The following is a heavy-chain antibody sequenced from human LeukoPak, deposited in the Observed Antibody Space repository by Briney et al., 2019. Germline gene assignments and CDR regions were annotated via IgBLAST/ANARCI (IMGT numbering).Heavy chain of an antibody. CDR3: ARDLGIVVACINLGY. D-gene: IGHD6-19*01. J-gene: IGHJ4*02. Sequence: GGSLRLSCAASGFTFNKYWMTWFRQAAGKGLEWVANIKQDGTEILYVDSVRGRFIIWRDKAENSLYLQMNSLRVEDTAVYYCARDLGIVVACINLGYWGQGTLVTVSS. V-gene: IGHV3-7*01. CDR2: IKQDGTEI. CDR1: GFTFNKYW.